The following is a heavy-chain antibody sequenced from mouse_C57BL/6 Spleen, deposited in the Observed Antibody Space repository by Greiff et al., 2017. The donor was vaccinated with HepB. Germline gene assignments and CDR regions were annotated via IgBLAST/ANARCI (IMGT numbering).Heavy chain of an antibody. D-gene: IGHD2-5*01. CDR1: GYTFTSYW. CDR3: ALYSNYPAWFAY. V-gene: IGHV1-53*01. J-gene: IGHJ3*01. Sequence: VQLQQSGTELVKPGASVKLSCKASGYTFTSYWMHWVKQRPGQGLEWIGNINPSNGGTNYNEKFKSKAKLTVDKSSSTAYMQLSSLTSEDSAVYYCALYSNYPAWFAYWGQGTLVTVSA. CDR2: INPSNGGT.